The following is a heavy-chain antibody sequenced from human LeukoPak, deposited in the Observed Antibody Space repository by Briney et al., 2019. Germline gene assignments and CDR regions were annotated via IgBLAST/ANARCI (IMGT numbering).Heavy chain of an antibody. CDR1: GYTFTSYG. CDR2: VSAYNGNT. CDR3: ARDSPHSYYDFWSGYFRSGFDYYYGMDV. Sequence: VASVKVSSKASGYTFTSYGISWVRQAPGQGLEWMGWVSAYNGNTNYAQKLQGRVTMTTDTSTSTAYMELRSLRSDDTAVYYCARDSPHSYYDFWSGYFRSGFDYYYGMDVWGQGTTVTVSS. D-gene: IGHD3-3*01. V-gene: IGHV1-18*01. J-gene: IGHJ6*02.